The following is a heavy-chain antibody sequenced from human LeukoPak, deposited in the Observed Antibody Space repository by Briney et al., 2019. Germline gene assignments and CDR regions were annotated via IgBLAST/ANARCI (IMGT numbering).Heavy chain of an antibody. Sequence: SETLSLTCTVSGGSISSYYWSWIRQPPGKGLEWIGYIYYSGSTYYNPSLKSRVTISVDTSKNQFSLKLSSVTAADTAVYYCARHPPGDYGELPFDYWGQGTLVTVSS. CDR3: ARHPPGDYGELPFDY. CDR2: IYYSGST. J-gene: IGHJ4*02. CDR1: GGSISSYY. D-gene: IGHD4-17*01. V-gene: IGHV4-59*08.